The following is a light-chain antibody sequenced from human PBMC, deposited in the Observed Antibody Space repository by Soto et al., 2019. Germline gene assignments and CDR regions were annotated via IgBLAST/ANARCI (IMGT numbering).Light chain of an antibody. J-gene: IGLJ2*01. CDR3: SSYTSSNTHVI. V-gene: IGLV2-14*01. Sequence: QSALTQPASVSGSPGQSITISCTGSSSDVGGYDLVSWYQQYPGKAPKLMIYAVSNRPSGVSNRFSGSKSGNTASLTISGLQAEDEGDYYCSSYTSSNTHVIFGGGTTLTVL. CDR2: AVS. CDR1: SSDVGGYDL.